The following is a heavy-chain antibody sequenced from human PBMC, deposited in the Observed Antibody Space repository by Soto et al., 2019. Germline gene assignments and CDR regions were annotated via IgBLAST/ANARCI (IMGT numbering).Heavy chain of an antibody. J-gene: IGHJ5*02. V-gene: IGHV1-69*08. D-gene: IGHD6-13*01. CDR3: ARDSRGIAAAAKEYNSFDP. CDR1: GGTFSSYT. Sequence: QVQLVQSGAEVKKPGSSVKVSCKASGGTFSSYTISWVRQAPGQGLEWMGRIIPILGIANYAQKFQGRVTITADKSTSTAYMEQSSLRSEDTAVYYCARDSRGIAAAAKEYNSFDPWGQVTLVTVSS. CDR2: IIPILGIA.